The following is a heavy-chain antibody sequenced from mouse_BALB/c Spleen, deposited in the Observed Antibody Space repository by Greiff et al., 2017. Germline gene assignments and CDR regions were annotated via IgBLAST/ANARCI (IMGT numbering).Heavy chain of an antibody. Sequence: EVKLQESGPGLVKPSQSLSLTCTVTGYSITSDYAWNWIRQFPGNKLEWMGYISYSGSTSYNPSLKSRISITRDTSKNQFFLQLNSVTTEDTATYYCARDGYYWFAYWGQGTLVTVSA. J-gene: IGHJ3*01. D-gene: IGHD2-3*01. V-gene: IGHV3-2*02. CDR2: ISYSGST. CDR1: GYSITSDYA. CDR3: ARDGYYWFAY.